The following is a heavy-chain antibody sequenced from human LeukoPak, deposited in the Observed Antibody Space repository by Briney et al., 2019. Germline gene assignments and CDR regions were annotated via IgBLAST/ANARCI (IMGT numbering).Heavy chain of an antibody. CDR3: ARPSSSWYADACDI. D-gene: IGHD6-13*01. CDR2: INHGGST. CDR1: GGSITSHSW. J-gene: IGHJ3*02. Sequence: PSETLSLTCAVSGGSITSHSWWSWVRQPPGKGLEWIGEINHGGSTKYNPSLKSRVTLSVDTSKNQFSLKLSSVTAADTAVYYCARPSSSWYADACDIWGQGTMVTVSS. V-gene: IGHV4-4*02.